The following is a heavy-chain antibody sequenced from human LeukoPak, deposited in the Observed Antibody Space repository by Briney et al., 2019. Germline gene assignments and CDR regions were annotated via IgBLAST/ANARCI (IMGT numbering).Heavy chain of an antibody. CDR3: AKEASPPAHYFDY. CDR1: GGPISSYY. J-gene: IGHJ4*02. CDR2: IYYSGST. V-gene: IGHV4-59*01. Sequence: SETLSLTCTVSGGPISSYYWSWIRQPPGKGLEWIGYIYYSGSTNYNPSLKSRVTISVDTSKNQFSLKLSSVTAADTAVYYCAKEASPPAHYFDYWGQGTLVTVSS.